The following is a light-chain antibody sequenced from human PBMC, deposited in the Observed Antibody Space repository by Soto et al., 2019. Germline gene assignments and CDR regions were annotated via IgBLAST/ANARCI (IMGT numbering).Light chain of an antibody. CDR1: QSVTSN. Sequence: EIVMTQSPATLSVSPGERVTLSCRASQSVTSNLAWYQYTPGQSPRLLISGASSGATGLPSRFSGSGFGTDLTITINSLQSEAAAVYYCQQYHKWPVTFGREIKVESK. CDR3: QQYHKWPVT. CDR2: GAS. J-gene: IGKJ4*01. V-gene: IGKV3-15*01.